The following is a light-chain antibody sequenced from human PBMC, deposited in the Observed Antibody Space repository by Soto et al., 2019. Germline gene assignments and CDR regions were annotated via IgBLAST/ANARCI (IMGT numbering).Light chain of an antibody. Sequence: EVVMTQSPATLSVSPGERATLSCRASESVSSNLAWYQQRPGQAPRLVIYGASTRATGIPARFSGSGSGTDFTLTISRLEPEDFAVYYCQQYGSSQTFGQGTKVDIK. J-gene: IGKJ1*01. CDR1: ESVSSN. CDR3: QQYGSSQT. CDR2: GAS. V-gene: IGKV3-15*01.